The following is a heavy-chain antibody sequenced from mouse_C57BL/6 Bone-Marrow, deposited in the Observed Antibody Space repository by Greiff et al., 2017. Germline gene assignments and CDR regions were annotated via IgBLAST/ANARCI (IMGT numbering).Heavy chain of an antibody. CDR2: IHPNSGST. V-gene: IGHV1-64*01. CDR3: AGWLLRGFAC. J-gene: IGHJ3*01. CDR1: GYTFTSYW. D-gene: IGHD2-3*01. Sequence: QVQLQQPGAELVKPGASVTLSCKASGYTFTSYWLNWVKQRPGPGLEWIGMIHPNSGSTNYNEKFKSKATLTVDKSSSQAYMQLSSLTSKDSAVYYFAGWLLRGFACWGQGTLVTVSA.